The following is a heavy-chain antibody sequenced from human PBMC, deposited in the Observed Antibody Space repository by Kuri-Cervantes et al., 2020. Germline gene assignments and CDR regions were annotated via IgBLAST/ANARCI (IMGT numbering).Heavy chain of an antibody. V-gene: IGHV3-33*01. CDR3: ARVPTGRMVDV. D-gene: IGHD1-14*01. J-gene: IGHJ6*02. CDR2: IGYDGSNK. Sequence: LSLTCAASGFTFSSYGMHWVRQAPGKGLEGVAVIGYDGSNKYYADSVKGRFTISRDNAKNSLYLQMNSLRAEDTAVYYCARVPTGRMVDVWGQGTTVTVSS. CDR1: GFTFSSYG.